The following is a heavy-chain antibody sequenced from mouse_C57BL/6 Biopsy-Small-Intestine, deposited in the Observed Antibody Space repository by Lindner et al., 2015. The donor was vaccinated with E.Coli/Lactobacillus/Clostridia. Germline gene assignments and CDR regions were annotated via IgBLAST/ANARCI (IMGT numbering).Heavy chain of an antibody. CDR2: INPSTGDT. CDR1: GYSFTAYY. CDR3: ARPFNYDDY. Sequence: VQLQESGPELVKPGTSVKISCKASGYSFTAYYMHWVKQSPEESLEWIGEINPSTGDTTYNQKFKAKATLTVDKSSSTAYMQLKSLTSEDSAVYFCARPFNYDDYWGQGTTLIVSS. J-gene: IGHJ2*01. V-gene: IGHV1-42*01.